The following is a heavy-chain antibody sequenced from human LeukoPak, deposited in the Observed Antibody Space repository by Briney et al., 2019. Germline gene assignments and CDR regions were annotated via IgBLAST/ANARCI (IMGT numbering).Heavy chain of an antibody. V-gene: IGHV4-4*02. CDR2: IYHSGST. J-gene: IGHJ3*01. D-gene: IGHD3-16*02. CDR1: GGSIRSSNW. CDR3: ARAESYRLVMAFDP. Sequence: SETLSLTCAVSGGSIRSSNWWSWVRQPPGKGLEWIGEIYHSGSTNYNPSLKSRVTISVDKSKNQFSLKLSSVTAADTAVYYCARAESYRLVMAFDPWGQWTMVTVSS.